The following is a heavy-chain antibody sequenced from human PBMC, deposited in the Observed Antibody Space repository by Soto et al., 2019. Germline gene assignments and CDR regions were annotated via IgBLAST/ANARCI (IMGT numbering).Heavy chain of an antibody. J-gene: IGHJ4*02. Sequence: GGSLRLSCTGSGFPFDDFAINWVRQAPGKGLKWVSTISGSGGSTYYADSVKGRFTISRDNSKNTLYLQMNSLRAEDTAIYYCVKDTFVVPPGFDYWGQGTLVTVSS. CDR2: ISGSGGST. CDR3: VKDTFVVPPGFDY. V-gene: IGHV3-23*01. CDR1: GFPFDDFA. D-gene: IGHD3-16*02.